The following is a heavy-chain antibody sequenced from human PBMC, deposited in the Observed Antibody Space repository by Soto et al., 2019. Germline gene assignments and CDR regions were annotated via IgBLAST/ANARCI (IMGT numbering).Heavy chain of an antibody. Sequence: QVHLVQSGAEVKKPGASVKVSCKGSGYAFTTYGITWVRQAPGQGLEWMGWISAHNGNTNYAQKLQGRVTVTRDTSTSTAYMELRRLRSDDTAVYYCASGRYVDYWGQGALVTVSS. CDR1: GYAFTTYG. D-gene: IGHD1-26*01. J-gene: IGHJ4*02. CDR3: ASGRYVDY. CDR2: ISAHNGNT. V-gene: IGHV1-18*01.